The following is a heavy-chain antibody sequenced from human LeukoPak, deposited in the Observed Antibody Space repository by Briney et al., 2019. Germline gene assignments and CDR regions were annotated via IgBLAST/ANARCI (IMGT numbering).Heavy chain of an antibody. D-gene: IGHD3-9*01. CDR2: ISGSGGST. CDR1: GFTFSSYG. J-gene: IGHJ4*02. V-gene: IGHV3-23*01. CDR3: AKGLKYYDILTGYYPQDFDY. Sequence: GGSLRLSCAASGFTFSSYGMSWVRQAPGKGLEWVSAISGSGGSTYYADSVKGRFTISRDNSKNTLYLQMNSLRAEDTAVYYCAKGLKYYDILTGYYPQDFDYWGQGTLVTVSS.